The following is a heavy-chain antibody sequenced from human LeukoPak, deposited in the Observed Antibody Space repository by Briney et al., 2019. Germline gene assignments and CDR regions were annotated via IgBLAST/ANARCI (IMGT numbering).Heavy chain of an antibody. V-gene: IGHV3-74*01. Sequence: GGSLRLSCAASGFTFSNHWMHWVRQAPGKGLMWVSRINRDGSRTDYADSVKGRFTISRDDAKNTLYLQVNSLRAEDTAVYFCARGGLSIMGYWGQGTLVTVSS. J-gene: IGHJ4*02. CDR1: GFTFSNHW. CDR3: ARGGLSIMGY. D-gene: IGHD2/OR15-2a*01. CDR2: INRDGSRT.